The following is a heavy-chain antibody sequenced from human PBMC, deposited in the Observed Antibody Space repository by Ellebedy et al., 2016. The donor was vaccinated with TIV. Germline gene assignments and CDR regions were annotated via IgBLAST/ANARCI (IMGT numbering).Heavy chain of an antibody. CDR2: IWQDGSEE. CDR3: ARTTKVVTYWYFDL. CDR1: GFTFRNYA. Sequence: GESLKISCAASGFTFRNYAMHWVRQAPGKGLEWVAVIWQDGSEEYYADSVKGRFTISRDESKSTLYLQKNSLRAEDTAVYYCARTTKVVTYWYFDLWGRGTLVTVSS. D-gene: IGHD4-23*01. J-gene: IGHJ2*01. V-gene: IGHV3-33*01.